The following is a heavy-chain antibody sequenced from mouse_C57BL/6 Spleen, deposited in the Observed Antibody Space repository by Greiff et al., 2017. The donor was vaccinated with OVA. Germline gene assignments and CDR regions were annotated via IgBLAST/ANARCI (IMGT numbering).Heavy chain of an antibody. CDR3: ASPITTVVANYAMDY. Sequence: SGAELVRPGTSVKVSCKASGYAFTNYLIEWVKQRPGQGLEWIGVINPGSGGTNYNEKFKGKATLTADKSSSTAYMQLSSLTSEDSAVYFCASPITTVVANYAMDYWGQGTSVTVSS. CDR1: GYAFTNYL. V-gene: IGHV1-54*01. CDR2: INPGSGGT. D-gene: IGHD1-1*01. J-gene: IGHJ4*01.